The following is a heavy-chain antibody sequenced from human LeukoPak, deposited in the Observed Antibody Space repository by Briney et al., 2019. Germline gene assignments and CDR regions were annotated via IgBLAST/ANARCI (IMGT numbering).Heavy chain of an antibody. J-gene: IGHJ4*02. D-gene: IGHD3-22*01. V-gene: IGHV3-7*05. CDR2: LNQDGSER. CDR1: GFTFNSFW. Sequence: GGSLRLSCAASGFTFNSFWMSWLRQTPDKGLEWVAHLNQDGSERYYADSVEGRFTISRENAKNSLYLQMNSLRAEDTALYYCARDTYYYDSSGYFDYWGQGTLVTVSS. CDR3: ARDTYYYDSSGYFDY.